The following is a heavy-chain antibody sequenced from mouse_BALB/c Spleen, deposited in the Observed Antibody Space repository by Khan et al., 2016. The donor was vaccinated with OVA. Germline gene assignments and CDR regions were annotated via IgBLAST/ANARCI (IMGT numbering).Heavy chain of an antibody. CDR3: SRSGYGFGAY. CDR2: INPGSGGT. V-gene: IGHV1-54*01. J-gene: IGHJ3*01. CDR1: GYAFTNYL. Sequence: QIQLVQSGAELVRPGTSVKVSCKASGYAFTNYLIEWVKQRPGQGLEWIGVINPGSGGTNSNEKFKDKATLTADKSSSTAYLQLSSLTSEDSAVYFCSRSGYGFGAYWGPGTLVTVSA. D-gene: IGHD3-2*02.